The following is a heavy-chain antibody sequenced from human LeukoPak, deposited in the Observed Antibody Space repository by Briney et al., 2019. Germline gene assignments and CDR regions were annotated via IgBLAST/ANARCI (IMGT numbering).Heavy chain of an antibody. Sequence: GGSLRLSCAASGFTFSSYAMSWVRQAPGKGLEWVSAISGSGGSTYYADSMKGRFTISRDNSKNTLYLQMNSLRAEDTAVYYCAKGYSSSWYVRYFDYWGQGTLVTVSS. CDR3: AKGYSSSWYVRYFDY. J-gene: IGHJ4*02. CDR1: GFTFSSYA. CDR2: ISGSGGST. V-gene: IGHV3-23*01. D-gene: IGHD6-13*01.